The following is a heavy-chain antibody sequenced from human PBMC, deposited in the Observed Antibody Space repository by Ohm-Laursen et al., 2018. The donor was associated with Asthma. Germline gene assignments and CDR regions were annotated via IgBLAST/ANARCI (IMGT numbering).Heavy chain of an antibody. V-gene: IGHV4-31*02. Sequence: QSLRLSCTASGFTFRSFAMSWIRQPPGKGLEWIGYIYHSVSTYYSPSLKSRVTISGDTSKNQFSLKLSSVTAADTAVYYCARGDYGDYVFDYWGQGTLVTVSS. J-gene: IGHJ4*02. CDR2: IYHSVST. D-gene: IGHD4-17*01. CDR1: GFTFRSFA. CDR3: ARGDYGDYVFDY.